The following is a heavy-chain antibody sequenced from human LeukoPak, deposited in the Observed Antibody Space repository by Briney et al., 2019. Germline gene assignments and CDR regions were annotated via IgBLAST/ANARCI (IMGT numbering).Heavy chain of an antibody. V-gene: IGHV3-21*01. CDR3: ARDVGASAPDAFDI. CDR2: ISSRSTYI. D-gene: IGHD1-26*01. CDR1: GFTFSTYN. Sequence: GGSLRLSCAASGFTFSTYNMNWVRQAPGKGLEWVASISSRSTYIYYADSVKGRFTISRDNAKNSLYLQMNSLRAEDTDVYYCARDVGASAPDAFDIWGQGTMVTVSS. J-gene: IGHJ3*02.